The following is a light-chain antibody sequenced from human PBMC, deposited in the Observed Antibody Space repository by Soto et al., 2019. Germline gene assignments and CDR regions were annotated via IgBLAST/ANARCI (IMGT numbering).Light chain of an antibody. V-gene: IGLV1-44*01. CDR3: SAWDDSRDGVV. J-gene: IGLJ2*01. CDR2: SNN. Sequence: QSVLTQPPSASGTPGQRVTISCSGSSSNIGSYTVNWYQQLPGTAPQLLLYSNNQRPSGVPDRFSGNKSGTSVSLAISGLHAEDEADYYCSAWDDSRDGVVFGGGTKVTVL. CDR1: SSNIGSYT.